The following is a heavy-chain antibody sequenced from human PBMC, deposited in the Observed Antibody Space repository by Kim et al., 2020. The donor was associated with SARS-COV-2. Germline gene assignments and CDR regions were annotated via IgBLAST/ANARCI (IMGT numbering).Heavy chain of an antibody. Sequence: GGSLRLSCAASGFTFSSYCMTWVRQGLGKGLEWVGNIKQDGSEKYYMDSVKGRFTISRDNAKNSLYLQMNSLRAEDTAVYYCMCEPAGDYWGQGTLVTVSS. V-gene: IGHV3-7*01. J-gene: IGHJ4*02. CDR3: MCEPAGDY. CDR2: IKQDGSEK. CDR1: GFTFSSYC.